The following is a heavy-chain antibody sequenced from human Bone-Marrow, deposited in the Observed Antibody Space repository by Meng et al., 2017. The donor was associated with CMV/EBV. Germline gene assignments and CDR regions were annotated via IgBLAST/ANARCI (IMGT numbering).Heavy chain of an antibody. V-gene: IGHV4-34*01. CDR3: ATLSTGVPWFDP. CDR1: GGSFSGYY. D-gene: IGHD3-10*01. CDR2: INHSGST. Sequence: GSLRLSCAVYGGSFSGYYWSWIRQPPGKGLEWIGEINHSGSTNYNPSLKSRVTISVDTSKNQFSLKLSSVTAADTAVYYCATLSTGVPWFDPWGQGTLVTVSS. J-gene: IGHJ5*02.